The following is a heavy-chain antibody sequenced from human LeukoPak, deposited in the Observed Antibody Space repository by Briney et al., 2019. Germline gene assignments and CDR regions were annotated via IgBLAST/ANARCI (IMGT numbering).Heavy chain of an antibody. D-gene: IGHD3-3*01. V-gene: IGHV4-59*08. CDR1: GGSISSYY. CDR3: ARAITIFGVVIFGYFDY. J-gene: IGHJ4*02. Sequence: PSETLSLTCTVSGGSISSYYWSWIRQPPGKGLEWIGYIYYSGSTNYNPSLKSRVTISVDTSKNQFSLKLSSVTAADTAVYYCARAITIFGVVIFGYFDYWGQGTLVTVSS. CDR2: IYYSGST.